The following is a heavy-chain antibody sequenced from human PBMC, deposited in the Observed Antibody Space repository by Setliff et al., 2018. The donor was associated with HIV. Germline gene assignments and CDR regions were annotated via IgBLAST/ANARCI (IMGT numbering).Heavy chain of an antibody. Sequence: SETLSLTCTVSGGSIRGSNYYWAWIRQPPGKGLEWIGSSYYSGSTYYNPSLKSRVTISVDTSKNQFSLKLTSVTAADTAIYYCVTDTAFLQEGTEFWGQGALVTVSS. V-gene: IGHV4-39*01. D-gene: IGHD5-18*01. CDR2: SYYSGST. CDR1: GGSIRGSNYY. J-gene: IGHJ4*02. CDR3: VTDTAFLQEGTEF.